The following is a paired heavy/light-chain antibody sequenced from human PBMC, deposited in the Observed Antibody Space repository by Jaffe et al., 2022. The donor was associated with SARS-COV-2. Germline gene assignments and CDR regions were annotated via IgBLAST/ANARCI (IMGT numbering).Heavy chain of an antibody. CDR3: AREPSELLYVWTVGWGLDF. CDR1: GFTFSDYY. D-gene: IGHD2-2*02. J-gene: IGHJ4*02. V-gene: IGHV3-11*01. Sequence: QVQLVQSGGGLVKPGGSLRLACAASGFTFSDYYMAWIRQAPGKGLEWVAYIGSGGHTIEYADSVKGRFTISRDNARSLLYLQMNSLRVADTAMYYCAREPSELLYVWTVGWGLDFWGQGAMVTVSS. CDR2: IGSGGHTI.
Light chain of an antibody. CDR2: VAS. J-gene: IGKJ1*01. V-gene: IGKV1-39*01. CDR3: QQSHSTPRT. Sequence: DVQMTQSPSSLSASVGDRVTISCRTSQAIRKYLNWYQQRPGAAPKLLIYVASSLQSGVPSRFSGSGSGTDFTLTISNLQPEDSAVYFCQQSHSTPRTFGQGTKVEVK. CDR1: QAIRKY.